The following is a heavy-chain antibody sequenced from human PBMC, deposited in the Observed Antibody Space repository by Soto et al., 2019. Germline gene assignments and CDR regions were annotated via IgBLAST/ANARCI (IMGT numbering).Heavy chain of an antibody. Sequence: SETLSLTCAVYGGSFSGYYWSWIRQPPGKGLEWIGEINHSGSTNYNPSLKSRVTISVDTSKNQFSLKLSSVTAADTAVYYCARDDVGATSTTVRYFDYWGQGTLVTVSS. D-gene: IGHD1-26*01. CDR2: INHSGST. V-gene: IGHV4-34*01. CDR3: ARDDVGATSTTVRYFDY. CDR1: GGSFSGYY. J-gene: IGHJ4*02.